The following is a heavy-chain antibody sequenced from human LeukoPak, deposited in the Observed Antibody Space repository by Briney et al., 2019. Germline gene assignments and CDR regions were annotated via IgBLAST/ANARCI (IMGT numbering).Heavy chain of an antibody. J-gene: IGHJ3*02. CDR1: GFTFSSYE. D-gene: IGHD6-19*01. Sequence: PGGSLRLSCAASGFTFSSYEMNWVRQAPGKGLEWVSAILDSGAETYYADSVKGRFTISRDNSKNMVHPQMNSLRVEDTAVYYCAKRLFSSGWSAFDIWGQGTMVTVSS. CDR3: AKRLFSSGWSAFDI. V-gene: IGHV3-23*01. CDR2: ILDSGAET.